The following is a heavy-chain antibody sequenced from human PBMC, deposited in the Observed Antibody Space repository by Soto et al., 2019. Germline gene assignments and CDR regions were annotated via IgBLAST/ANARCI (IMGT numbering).Heavy chain of an antibody. V-gene: IGHV3-23*01. Sequence: GGSLRLSCAASGFTFSSYAMSWVRQAPGKGLEWVSGLSGSGGTTYYADSVKGRVTISRDNFKNMLYLEMNSLRAEDTAVYYCAKDLPTLRIEARRDYYYGMDVWSQGTTVTVSS. J-gene: IGHJ6*02. D-gene: IGHD6-6*01. CDR1: GFTFSSYA. CDR3: AKDLPTLRIEARRDYYYGMDV. CDR2: LSGSGGTT.